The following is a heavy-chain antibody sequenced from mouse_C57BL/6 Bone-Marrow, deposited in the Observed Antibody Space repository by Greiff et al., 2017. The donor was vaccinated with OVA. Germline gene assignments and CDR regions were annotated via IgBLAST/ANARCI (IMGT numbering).Heavy chain of an antibody. CDR1: GYTFTSYW. CDR2: IDPSDSYT. V-gene: IGHV1-69*01. J-gene: IGHJ1*03. CDR3: ARRFITTVVGYFDV. D-gene: IGHD1-1*01. Sequence: VQLQQPGAELVMPGASVKLSCKASGYTFTSYWMHWVKQRPGQGLEWIGEIDPSDSYTHYNQKFKGKSTLTVDKSSSTAYMQLSSLTSEDSAVYYCARRFITTVVGYFDVWGTGTTVTVSS.